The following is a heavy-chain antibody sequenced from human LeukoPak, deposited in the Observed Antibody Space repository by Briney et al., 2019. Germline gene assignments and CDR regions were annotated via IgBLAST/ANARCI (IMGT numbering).Heavy chain of an antibody. V-gene: IGHV3-30-3*01. Sequence: TGGSLRLSCAASGFTFSSYAMHWVRQAQGKGLEWVAVISYDGSNKYYADSVKGRFTISRDNSKNTLYLQMNSLRAEDTAVYYCARETDCSSTSCYADARYYYGMDVWGQGTTVTVSS. D-gene: IGHD2-2*01. CDR3: ARETDCSSTSCYADARYYYGMDV. CDR1: GFTFSSYA. J-gene: IGHJ6*02. CDR2: ISYDGSNK.